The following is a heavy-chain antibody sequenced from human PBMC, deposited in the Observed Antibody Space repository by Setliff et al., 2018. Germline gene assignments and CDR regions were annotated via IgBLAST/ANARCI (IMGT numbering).Heavy chain of an antibody. CDR2: IHYSENT. J-gene: IGHJ3*01. CDR1: GGSITSGRYY. CDR3: VRHGPTRTDSWFDSFDV. V-gene: IGHV4-39*01. D-gene: IGHD3-10*01. Sequence: PSETLSLTCTVSGGSITSGRYYWGWIRQPPGQGLEWIASIHYSENTYYNPSLKTRVTISVDTSKNQFSLKLTSVTAADTAVYYCVRHGPTRTDSWFDSFDVWGQGTKVTVSS.